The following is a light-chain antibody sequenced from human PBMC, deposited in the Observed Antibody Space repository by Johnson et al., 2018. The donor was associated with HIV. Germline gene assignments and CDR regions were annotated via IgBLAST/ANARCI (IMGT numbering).Light chain of an antibody. Sequence: QPVLTQPPSVSAAPGQKVTVSCSGSSSNIENNFVSWYQQLPGTAPKLLIYEDNKRPSGIPDRFSGSKSGTSATLGITGLQTGDEADYYCGTWNLSLNIAYVFGTGTKVTVL. CDR2: EDN. CDR1: SSNIENNF. CDR3: GTWNLSLNIAYV. V-gene: IGLV1-51*02. J-gene: IGLJ1*01.